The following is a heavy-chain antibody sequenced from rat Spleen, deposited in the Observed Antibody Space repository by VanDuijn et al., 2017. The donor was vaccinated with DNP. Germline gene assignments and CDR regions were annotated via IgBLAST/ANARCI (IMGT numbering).Heavy chain of an antibody. J-gene: IGHJ3*01. V-gene: IGHV5-25*01. Sequence: EVQLVESGGGLVQPGRSLKLSCAASGFTFSNYDMAWVRQAPTKGLEWVASINPSGGSSYYRASVKGRFTVSRDNAKSTLYLQMDSLRSEDTATYYCATLTTEGIDLAYWGQGTLVTVSS. CDR1: GFTFSNYD. CDR3: ATLTTEGIDLAY. CDR2: INPSGGSS. D-gene: IGHD1-11*01.